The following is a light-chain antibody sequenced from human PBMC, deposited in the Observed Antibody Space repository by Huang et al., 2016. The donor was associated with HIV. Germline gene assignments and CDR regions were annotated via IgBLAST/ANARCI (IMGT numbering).Light chain of an antibody. V-gene: IGKV3-20*01. CDR3: QQYGSSPYT. CDR2: GAS. J-gene: IGKJ2*01. Sequence: GERATLSCRASQSVSSSYLAWYQQKPGQAPRLLIYGASSRATGVPDRFSGSGSGTDFTLTISRLEPEDFAVYYCQQYGSSPYTFGQGTKLEIK. CDR1: QSVSSSY.